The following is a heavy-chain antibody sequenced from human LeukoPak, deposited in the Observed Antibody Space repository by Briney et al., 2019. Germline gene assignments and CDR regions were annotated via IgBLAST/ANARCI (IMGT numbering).Heavy chain of an antibody. V-gene: IGHV4-34*01. CDR1: TGSFSDFY. J-gene: IGHJ4*02. Sequence: PSETLSLTCAVYTGSFSDFYWTWIRQPPGKGLEWIWEITHRGVTTYNPSLKSRVTMSVDTSMNHFSMQLTSVTAADTAVYYCARGTRNENLRSLRDLYYFDTWGQGTLVTVSS. CDR3: ARGTRNENLRSLRDLYYFDT. D-gene: IGHD1-1*01. CDR2: ITHRGVT.